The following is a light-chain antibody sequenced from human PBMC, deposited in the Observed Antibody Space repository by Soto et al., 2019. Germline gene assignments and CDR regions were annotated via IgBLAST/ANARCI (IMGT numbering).Light chain of an antibody. V-gene: IGLV1-40*01. J-gene: IGLJ1*01. Sequence: QSVLTQPPSVSGAPGQRVTISCTRSSSNIGAGYDVHWYQQLPGTAPKLLIYVNSNRPSGVPDRFSGSKSGTSASLAITGLEPEDEADYYCQSFDNSRSGPNVFGTGTKVTVL. CDR3: QSFDNSRSGPNV. CDR2: VNS. CDR1: SSNIGAGYD.